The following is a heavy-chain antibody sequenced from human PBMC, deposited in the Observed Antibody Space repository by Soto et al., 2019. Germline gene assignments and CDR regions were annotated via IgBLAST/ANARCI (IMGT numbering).Heavy chain of an antibody. Sequence: QVQLQESGPGLVKPSQTLSLTCTVFGGSISSGDYDWSWIRQPPGKGLEWIGHINYSASTYYDPSHTSRLTPPKRPSTTPFALHQTSVTAAGTAVYYCVRLRGYDPGLHRDWFDPWGQGIVVIVSS. J-gene: IGHJ5*02. CDR3: VRLRGYDPGLHRDWFDP. CDR1: GGSISSGDYD. CDR2: INYSAST. D-gene: IGHD5-18*01. V-gene: IGHV4-30-4*01.